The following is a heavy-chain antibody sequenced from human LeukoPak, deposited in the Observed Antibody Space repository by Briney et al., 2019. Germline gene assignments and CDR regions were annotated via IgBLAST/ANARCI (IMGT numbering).Heavy chain of an antibody. CDR2: ISSSGSTI. CDR1: GFTFSDYY. Sequence: GGSLRLSCAASGFTFSDYYMSWIRQAPGKGLEWVSYISSSGSTIHYADSVKGRFTISRDSSKNTVSLQMNSLKPEDTALYYCVKDIRRGYNFGYDQFAYWGQGTLVTVSS. J-gene: IGHJ4*02. V-gene: IGHV3-11*04. D-gene: IGHD5-18*01. CDR3: VKDIRRGYNFGYDQFAY.